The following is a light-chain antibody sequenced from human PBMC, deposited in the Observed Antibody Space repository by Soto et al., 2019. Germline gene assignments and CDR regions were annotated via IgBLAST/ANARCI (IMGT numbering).Light chain of an antibody. CDR1: SSDVGGYNH. J-gene: IGLJ3*02. CDR2: EVR. Sequence: QSALTQPASVSGSPGQSITISCTGTSSDVGGYNHVSWYQQHPGKAPKLIIYEVRNRPSGVSNRLSGSKSGNTASLTISGLQADDEADYYCCSYTSSSIRVFGGGTKLPS. V-gene: IGLV2-14*01. CDR3: CSYTSSSIRV.